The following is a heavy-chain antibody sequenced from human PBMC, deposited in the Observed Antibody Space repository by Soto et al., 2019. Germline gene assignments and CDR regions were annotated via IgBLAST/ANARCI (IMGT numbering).Heavy chain of an antibody. CDR3: ARDFKDYYFWSGHYYSCCMDV. CDR1: GGSISSGGYY. CDR2: IYYSGST. Sequence: SETLSLTCTVSGGSISSGGYYWSWIRQHPGKGLEWIGYIYYSGSTYYNPSLKSRVTISVDTSKNQFSLKLSSVTAADTAVYYCARDFKDYYFWSGHYYSCCMDVWGQGTTVTVSS. J-gene: IGHJ6*02. V-gene: IGHV4-31*03. D-gene: IGHD3-3*01.